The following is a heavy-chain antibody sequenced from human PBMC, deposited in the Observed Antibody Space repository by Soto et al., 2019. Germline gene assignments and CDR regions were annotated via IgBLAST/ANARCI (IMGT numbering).Heavy chain of an antibody. V-gene: IGHV4-39*01. J-gene: IGHJ4*02. CDR2: IHYSGST. Sequence: SETLSLTCTVSGGSIRDTIYYWGWIRQPPGKGLEWIGSIHYSGSTHYSPSLKSRVTISVDPSKSQFSLNLTSVTPADTSVYYCARHMRAVAAQLAYRGPVTVVTVSS. CDR3: ARHMRAVAAQLAY. D-gene: IGHD6-19*01. CDR1: GGSIRDTIYY.